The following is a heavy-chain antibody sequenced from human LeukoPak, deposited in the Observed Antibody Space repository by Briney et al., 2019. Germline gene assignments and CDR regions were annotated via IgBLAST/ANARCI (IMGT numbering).Heavy chain of an antibody. D-gene: IGHD3-22*01. CDR2: IIPMLGTP. CDR3: ARGVIVDANYNYYYYGMDA. CDR1: AGTFSSYA. J-gene: IGHJ6*02. Sequence: GASVTVSCKASAGTFSSYAINWVRQAPGQGLEWMGRIIPMLGTPNYAQKFQGRVTITADTSTRTAYLELSSLRSDDTAVYYCARGVIVDANYNYYYYGMDAWGQGTTVTVSS. V-gene: IGHV1-69*04.